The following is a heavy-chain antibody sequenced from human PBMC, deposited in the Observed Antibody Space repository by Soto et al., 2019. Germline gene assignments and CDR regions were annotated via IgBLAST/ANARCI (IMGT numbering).Heavy chain of an antibody. CDR1: GGTFSSNA. J-gene: IGHJ6*02. V-gene: IGHV1-69*01. Sequence: VHLVQSGAAVKKPGSSVKVSCKASGGTFSSNAISWVRQAPGQGLEWMGGIIPVIGTPNYAQKLQGRVTITADESTGTDYTELNSLSSEDTAVYYFASHTSSSEHYYYGMEVWGQGTTVTVSS. CDR3: ASHTSSSEHYYYGMEV. CDR2: IIPVIGTP. D-gene: IGHD6-6*01.